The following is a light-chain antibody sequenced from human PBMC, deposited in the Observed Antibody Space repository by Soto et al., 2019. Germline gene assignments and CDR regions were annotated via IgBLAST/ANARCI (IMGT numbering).Light chain of an antibody. CDR1: QAIDSW. V-gene: IGKV1-12*01. J-gene: IGKJ5*01. CDR3: HPRA. CDR2: DAS. Sequence: DRQRPEFTSSEAASVGDRVTITCRASQAIDSWLAWYQQKPGEAPKLLIYDASTLESGVPSRFSGSGTATEFTLTINRLQPDDIATSFSHPRAFGQGTRLEIK.